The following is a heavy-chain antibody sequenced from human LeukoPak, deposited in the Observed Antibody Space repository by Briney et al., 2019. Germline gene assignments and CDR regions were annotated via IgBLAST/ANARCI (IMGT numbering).Heavy chain of an antibody. J-gene: IGHJ3*02. CDR1: GFTFSHYL. Sequence: GGSLRLSCAASGFTFSHYLMHWVRQAPGKGLVWVSRINSDESNTNSYADSVKGRFIISRDNAKNTLYLQMNSLRAEDTAVSFCGRGGNSIDIWGQGTAVIVSS. CDR3: GRGGNSIDI. D-gene: IGHD2/OR15-2a*01. CDR2: INSDESNT. V-gene: IGHV3-74*01.